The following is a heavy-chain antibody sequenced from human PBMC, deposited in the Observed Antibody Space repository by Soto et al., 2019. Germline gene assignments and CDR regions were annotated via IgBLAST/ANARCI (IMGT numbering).Heavy chain of an antibody. CDR2: ISGNSGKT. J-gene: IGHJ4*02. CDR1: GVGLSTYA. Sequence: EVQLLESGGGFVQPGGSLRLSCTASGVGLSTYAISWVRQAPGKGLEWVSVISGNSGKTDYADSVKGRFSISRDKSENTVYLQMNRLRAEDTAVYYCALPSCGGDRYSPFDYWGQGTLVTVSS. D-gene: IGHD2-21*02. V-gene: IGHV3-23*01. CDR3: ALPSCGGDRYSPFDY.